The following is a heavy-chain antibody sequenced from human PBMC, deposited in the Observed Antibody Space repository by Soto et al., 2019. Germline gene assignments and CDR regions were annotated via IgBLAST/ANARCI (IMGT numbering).Heavy chain of an antibody. J-gene: IGHJ6*03. V-gene: IGHV3-7*01. CDR1: GFPFSHYW. CDR2: INQDGSEK. CDR3: ARVHYYALGTYFPGNYMDV. D-gene: IGHD3-10*01. Sequence: EVQLVESGGGLVQPGGSLRLSCSASGFPFSHYWMTWVRQAPGKGLEWVANINQDGSEKYYVDSMKGRFTISRDNAKNSLYLQLNSLRAEDTAVYYCARVHYYALGTYFPGNYMDVWGKGTTVTVSS.